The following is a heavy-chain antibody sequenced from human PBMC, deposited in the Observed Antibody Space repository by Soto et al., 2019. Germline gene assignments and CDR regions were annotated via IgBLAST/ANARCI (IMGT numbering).Heavy chain of an antibody. CDR1: GSSISSSSYY. CDR2: IYYSGST. V-gene: IGHV4-39*01. J-gene: IGHJ4*02. D-gene: IGHD1-1*01. CDR3: AQLRVTDPLTSPAPWRL. Sequence: PSETLSLTCTVSGSSISSSSYYWGWIRQPPGKGLEWIGSIYYSGSTYYNPSLKSRVTISVDTSKNQFSLKLSSVTAADTVVYYCAQLRVTDPLTSPAPWRLWGQGTLVTVS.